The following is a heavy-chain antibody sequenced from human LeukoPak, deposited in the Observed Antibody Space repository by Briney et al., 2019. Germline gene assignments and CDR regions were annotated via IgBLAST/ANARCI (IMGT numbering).Heavy chain of an antibody. CDR3: ASRFLSAFDI. D-gene: IGHD3-16*02. CDR1: GGSISSTSW. V-gene: IGHV4-4*02. J-gene: IGHJ3*02. CDR2: IFHSGGT. Sequence: SRTLSLTCAVSGGSISSTSWWCWVLQPPGRGLAWFGEIFHSGGTNYNPSLQRRLSISVDNSTNQFSLNLSSVTDADTAVYYCASRFLSAFDIWGQGTMVTVSS.